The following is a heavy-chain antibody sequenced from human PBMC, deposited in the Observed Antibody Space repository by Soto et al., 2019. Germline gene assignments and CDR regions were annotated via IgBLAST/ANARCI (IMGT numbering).Heavy chain of an antibody. V-gene: IGHV3-11*01. Sequence: QVQLVESGGGLVKPGGSLRLSCAASGFTFSDYSMTWIRLTPGKGLEWVSYITRSSRTIYYADSVKGRLTISRDNAKKSLYLQINSLTAEDTAGYYYARDGGRAWDLYYWGQGTLVTVSS. D-gene: IGHD3-16*01. CDR2: ITRSSRTI. J-gene: IGHJ4*02. CDR3: ARDGGRAWDLYY. CDR1: GFTFSDYS.